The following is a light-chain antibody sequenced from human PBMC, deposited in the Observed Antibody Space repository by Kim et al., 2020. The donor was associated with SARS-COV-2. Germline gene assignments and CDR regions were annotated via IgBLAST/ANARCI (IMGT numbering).Light chain of an antibody. CDR3: QAWDNRALYV. CDR2: QDT. J-gene: IGLJ1*01. CDR1: KLGNRY. V-gene: IGLV3-1*01. Sequence: VSVTRGRTSSIPSAGDKLGNRYTSWYQQGPSQSPLLVIYQDTRRPSGIPARFSGSTAGNTATLTITGAQAMDEADYFCQAWDNRALYVGGHGTKVTVL.